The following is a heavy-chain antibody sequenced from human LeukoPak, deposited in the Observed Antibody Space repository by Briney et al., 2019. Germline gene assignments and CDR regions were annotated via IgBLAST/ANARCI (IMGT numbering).Heavy chain of an antibody. J-gene: IGHJ4*02. Sequence: GGSLRLSCAASGFTFSSYGMHWVRQAPGKGLEWVAVISYDGSNKYYADSVKGRFTISRVNSKNTLYLQMNSLRAEDTAVYYCANGPNDYGDYLVTAAEYYFDYWGQGTLVTVSS. V-gene: IGHV3-30*18. D-gene: IGHD4-17*01. CDR3: ANGPNDYGDYLVTAAEYYFDY. CDR2: ISYDGSNK. CDR1: GFTFSSYG.